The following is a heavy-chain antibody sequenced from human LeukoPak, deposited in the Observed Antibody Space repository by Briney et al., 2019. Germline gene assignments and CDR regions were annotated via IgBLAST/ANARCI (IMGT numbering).Heavy chain of an antibody. D-gene: IGHD3-22*01. V-gene: IGHV4-30-2*01. CDR1: GGPIASGGFS. CDR3: ARGLWYYYDSSGYWTAFDI. Sequence: PSETLSLTCAVSGGPIASGGFSWNWIRQPPGKGLEWIGYIYPSGGTYYNPSLKSRLTISIDKSKNQFSLRLNSVIAADTAVYYCARGLWYYYDSSGYWTAFDIWGQGTMVTVSS. J-gene: IGHJ3*02. CDR2: IYPSGGT.